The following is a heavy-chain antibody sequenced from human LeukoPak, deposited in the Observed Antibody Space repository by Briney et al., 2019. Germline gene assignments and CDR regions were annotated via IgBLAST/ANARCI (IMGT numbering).Heavy chain of an antibody. CDR2: INPYTGGT. CDR3: AREDREGCSGGSCYRAEYFQH. Sequence: ALVKVSCKASGYTFTGYYIHYIRQAPGQGLEWMGWINPYTGGTNYAQKFQGRVTMTRDTSISTAYMELSRLRSDDTAVYYCAREDREGCSGGSCYRAEYFQHWGQGTLVTVSS. V-gene: IGHV1-2*02. D-gene: IGHD2-15*01. CDR1: GYTFTGYY. J-gene: IGHJ1*01.